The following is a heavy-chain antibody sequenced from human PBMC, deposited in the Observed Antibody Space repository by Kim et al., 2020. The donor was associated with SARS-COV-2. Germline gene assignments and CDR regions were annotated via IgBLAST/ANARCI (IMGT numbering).Heavy chain of an antibody. D-gene: IGHD6-13*01. J-gene: IGHJ4*02. Sequence: GGSLRLSCAASGFTFSSYWFHWVRQAPEKGLVWVSRMDPDGTTINYADSVKGRFTISRDNAKNTLYLQMNSLRADDTAVYYGVRGTIAPAGTDYWGQGTLVTGSP. CDR3: VRGTIAPAGTDY. CDR1: GFTFSSYW. CDR2: MDPDGTTI. V-gene: IGHV3-74*01.